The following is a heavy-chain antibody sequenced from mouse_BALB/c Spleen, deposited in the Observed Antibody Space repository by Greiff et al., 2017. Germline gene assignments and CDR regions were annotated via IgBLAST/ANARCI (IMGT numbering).Heavy chain of an antibody. D-gene: IGHD1-1*01. CDR2: IWSGGST. Sequence: VQLKESGPGLVQPSQSLSITCTVSGFSLTSYGVHWVRQSPGKGLEWLGVIWSGGSTDYNAAFISRLSISKDNSKSQVFFKMNSLQANDTAIYYCARPLLRFYAMDYWGQGTSVTVSS. V-gene: IGHV2-2*02. CDR3: ARPLLRFYAMDY. CDR1: GFSLTSYG. J-gene: IGHJ4*01.